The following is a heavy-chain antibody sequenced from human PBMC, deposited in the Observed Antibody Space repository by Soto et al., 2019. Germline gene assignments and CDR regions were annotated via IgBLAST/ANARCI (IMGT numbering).Heavy chain of an antibody. CDR1: GGSICSYY. D-gene: IGHD6-19*01. J-gene: IGHJ4*02. V-gene: IGHV4-59*01. CDR3: ARDKAVAGTELFDY. CDR2: LYHSGST. Sequence: SKTLSLTCTVSGGSICSYYWSWKQQPPGKGPAWIGYLYHSGSTNSVPALTSRVTISVDTYKNQFSLKLSSVTAADTAVNYCARDKAVAGTELFDYWGQGTLVKVSS.